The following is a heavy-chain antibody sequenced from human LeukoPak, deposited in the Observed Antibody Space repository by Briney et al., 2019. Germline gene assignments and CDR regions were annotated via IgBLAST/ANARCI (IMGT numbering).Heavy chain of an antibody. D-gene: IGHD6-19*01. CDR3: SKRGPNTGWHFFDD. V-gene: IGHV3-23*01. CDR2: INEVGDDT. CDR1: GFTFSNYA. J-gene: IGHJ4*02. Sequence: PGGSLRLSCAVSGFTFSNYAMSWVRQTPARGLEWVSSINEVGDDTNYVDSVRGRITVSRDNSKNTLYLQLNSLRAEDTALYYCSKRGPNTGWHFFDDWGPGTLVTVS.